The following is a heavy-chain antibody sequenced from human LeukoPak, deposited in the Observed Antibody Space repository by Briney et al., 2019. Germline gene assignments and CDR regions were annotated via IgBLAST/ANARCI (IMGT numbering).Heavy chain of an antibody. CDR2: VYYSGST. D-gene: IGHD5/OR15-5a*01. CDR3: ARRGSGVYRWLYIDY. CDR1: GSSISSIDDY. V-gene: IGHV4-39*01. J-gene: IGHJ4*02. Sequence: SETLSLTCTVSGSSISSIDDYWVWIRQPPGKGLEWIGTVYYSGSTHYNPSLKSRVTISVDTSKNQFSLKLTSVTAADTAVCYCARRGSGVYRWLYIDYWGQGTLVTVSS.